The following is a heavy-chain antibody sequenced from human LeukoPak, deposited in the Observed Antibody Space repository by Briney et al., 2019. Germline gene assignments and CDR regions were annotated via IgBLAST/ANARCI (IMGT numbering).Heavy chain of an antibody. CDR3: AKVLSDCSSTSCYLKDVYYYAMDV. V-gene: IGHV3-30*18. J-gene: IGHJ6*02. CDR2: ISYDGSNK. CDR1: GFTFSSYG. Sequence: AGGSLRLSCAASGFTFSSYGMHWVRQAPGKGLEWVAVISYDGSNKYYADSVKGRFTISRDNSKNTLYLQMNSLRAEDTAVYYCAKVLSDCSSTSCYLKDVYYYAMDVWGQGTTVTVSS. D-gene: IGHD2-2*01.